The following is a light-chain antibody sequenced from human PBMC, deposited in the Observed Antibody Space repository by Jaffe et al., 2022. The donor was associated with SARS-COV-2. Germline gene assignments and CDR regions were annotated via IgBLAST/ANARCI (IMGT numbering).Light chain of an antibody. J-gene: IGKJ2*01. CDR3: QQRSSWPPT. CDR2: DAS. V-gene: IGKV3-11*01. CDR1: QSLSSY. Sequence: EIVLTQSPATLSLSPGERATLSCRASQSLSSYLAWYQQKPGQAPRLLIHDASNRATGIPARFSGSGSGTDFTLTISSLEPEDFAVYYCQQRSSWPPTFGQGTKLEIK.